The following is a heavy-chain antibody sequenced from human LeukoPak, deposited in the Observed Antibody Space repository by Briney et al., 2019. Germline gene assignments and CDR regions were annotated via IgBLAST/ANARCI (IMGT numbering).Heavy chain of an antibody. V-gene: IGHV1-69*04. CDR3: ASKATTNYDSSGYYPDY. Sequence: ASVKVSCKASGGTFSSYAISWVRQAPGQGLGWMGRIIPILGIANYAQKFQGRVTITADKSTSTAYMELSSLRSEDTAVYYCASKATTNYDSSGYYPDYWGQGTLVTVSS. CDR2: IIPILGIA. D-gene: IGHD3-22*01. J-gene: IGHJ4*02. CDR1: GGTFSSYA.